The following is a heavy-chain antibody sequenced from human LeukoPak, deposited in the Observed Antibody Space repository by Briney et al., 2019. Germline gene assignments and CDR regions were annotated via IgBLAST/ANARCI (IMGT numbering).Heavy chain of an antibody. V-gene: IGHV4-34*01. Sequence: PAETLSLPCVAHGESLNGYYWSWIRHPPGKGLEWIGEVHHGGTTKYNPSLKSRVAIVVDTSTHQFSLNLTSVTAADTAVYFCARLRPNGVTRSGPSYWGQGAEVAVSS. J-gene: IGHJ4*02. D-gene: IGHD2-8*01. CDR1: GESLNGYY. CDR2: VHHGGTT. CDR3: ARLRPNGVTRSGPSY.